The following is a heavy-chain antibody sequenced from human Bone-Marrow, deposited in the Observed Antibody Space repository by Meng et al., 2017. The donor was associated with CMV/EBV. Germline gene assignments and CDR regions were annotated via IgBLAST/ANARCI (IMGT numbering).Heavy chain of an antibody. Sequence: SVKVSCKASGGTFSSYAISWVRQAPGQGLEWMGGIIPIFGTANYAQKFQGRVTITTDESTSTAYMELSSLRSEDTAVYYCARVVSQQLVRGANWFDPWGQGTRVTGSS. D-gene: IGHD6-13*01. CDR3: ARVVSQQLVRGANWFDP. J-gene: IGHJ5*02. V-gene: IGHV1-69*05. CDR1: GGTFSSYA. CDR2: IIPIFGTA.